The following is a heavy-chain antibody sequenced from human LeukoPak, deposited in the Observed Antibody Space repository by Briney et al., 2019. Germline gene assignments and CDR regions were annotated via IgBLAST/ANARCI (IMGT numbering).Heavy chain of an antibody. D-gene: IGHD6-13*01. J-gene: IGHJ5*02. CDR1: GFTFSSYA. CDR2: ISGSGGST. Sequence: GGSLRLSCAASGFTFSSYAMSWVHQAPGKGLEWVSAISGSGGSTYYADSVKGRFTISRDNSKNTLYLQMNSLRAEDTAVYYCANSNNGYSSSWSNWFDPWGQGTLVTVSS. V-gene: IGHV3-23*01. CDR3: ANSNNGYSSSWSNWFDP.